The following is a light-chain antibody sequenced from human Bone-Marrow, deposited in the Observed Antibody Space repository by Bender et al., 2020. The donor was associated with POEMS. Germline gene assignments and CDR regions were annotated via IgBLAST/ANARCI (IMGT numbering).Light chain of an antibody. CDR2: DDR. J-gene: IGLJ2*01. CDR3: QVWDSSYGYVI. CDR1: KIGRRS. V-gene: IGLV3-21*02. Sequence: SYVLTQTPSASVAPGQTARITCGGNKIGRRSVHWYQQKPGQAPVLVVHDDRVRPSGIPDRFSGSNSENTATLTISRVEAGDEASYYCQVWDSSYGYVIFGGGTKLTVV.